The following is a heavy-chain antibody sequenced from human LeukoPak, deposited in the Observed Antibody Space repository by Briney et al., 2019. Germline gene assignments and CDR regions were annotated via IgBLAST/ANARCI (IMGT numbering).Heavy chain of an antibody. D-gene: IGHD2-2*01. V-gene: IGHV1-69*04. CDR2: IIPILGIA. Sequence: SVKVSCKASGGTFSSYAISWGRLAPGQGLEWMGRIIPILGIANYAQNFQGRVTITADKSTNTAYMELSSLRSEDTAVYYCARGPAARETGTFDYWGQGTLVTVSS. CDR3: ARGPAARETGTFDY. J-gene: IGHJ4*02. CDR1: GGTFSSYA.